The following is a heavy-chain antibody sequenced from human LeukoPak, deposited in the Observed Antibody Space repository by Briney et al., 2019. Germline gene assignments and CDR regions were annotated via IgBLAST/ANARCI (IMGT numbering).Heavy chain of an antibody. D-gene: IGHD3-9*01. CDR1: GFTFSSYS. CDR2: ISSSSSYI. CDR3: ARDLLASGILTGYYPFDY. J-gene: IGHJ4*02. Sequence: GGSLRLSCAASGFTFSSYSMNWVRQAPGKGLEWVSSISSSSSYIYYADSVKGRFTISRDNAKNSLYLQMNSLRAEDTAVYYCARDLLASGILTGYYPFDYWGQGTLVTGSS. V-gene: IGHV3-21*01.